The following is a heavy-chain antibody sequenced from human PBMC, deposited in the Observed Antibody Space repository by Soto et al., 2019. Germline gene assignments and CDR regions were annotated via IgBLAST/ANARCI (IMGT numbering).Heavy chain of an antibody. CDR2: INPSGGST. J-gene: IGHJ4*02. Sequence: ASVKVSCKASGYTFTSYYMHWVRQAPGQGLEWMGIINPSGGSTSYAQKFQGRVTMTRDTSTSTVYMELSSLRSEDTAVYYCAWDYYDSSGYLAPHYWGQGTLVTVSS. V-gene: IGHV1-46*03. CDR1: GYTFTSYY. D-gene: IGHD3-22*01. CDR3: AWDYYDSSGYLAPHY.